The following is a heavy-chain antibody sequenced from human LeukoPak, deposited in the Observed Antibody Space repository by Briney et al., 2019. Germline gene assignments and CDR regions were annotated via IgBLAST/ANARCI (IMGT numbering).Heavy chain of an antibody. D-gene: IGHD3-22*01. V-gene: IGHV1-8*03. CDR3: ARAATMIETYYYYMDV. CDR1: GYTFTNYD. CDR2: MNPNSGNA. J-gene: IGHJ6*03. Sequence: ASVKVSCKASGYTFTNYDINWVRQATGQGLEWMGWMNPNSGNAGYAQNFQGRVTITRNTSISTAYMELSSLRSEDTAVYYCARAATMIETYYYYMDVWGKGTTVTVSS.